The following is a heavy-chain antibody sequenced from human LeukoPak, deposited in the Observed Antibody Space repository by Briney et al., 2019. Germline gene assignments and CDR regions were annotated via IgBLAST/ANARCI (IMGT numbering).Heavy chain of an antibody. CDR2: ISWNSGSI. Sequence: PGGSLRLSCAASGFTFDDYAMHWVRQAPGKGLEWVSGISWNSGSIGYADSVKGRFTISRDNAKNSLYLQMNSLRAEDTALYYCAKVGVKYYYDSSGYYGDWGQGTLVTVSS. CDR3: AKVGVKYYYDSSGYYGD. J-gene: IGHJ4*02. V-gene: IGHV3-9*01. CDR1: GFTFDDYA. D-gene: IGHD3-22*01.